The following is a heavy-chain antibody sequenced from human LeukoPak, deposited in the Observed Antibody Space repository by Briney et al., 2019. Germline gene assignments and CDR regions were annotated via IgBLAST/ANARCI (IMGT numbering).Heavy chain of an antibody. CDR3: ARDVRGIVGMDYFDY. J-gene: IGHJ4*02. CDR1: GFTFTSSA. Sequence: GASVKVSCKASGFTFTSSAVQWVRQARGQGLEWIGWIVVGSGNTNYAQKFQERVTINRDMSTSTAYMELRSLRSDDTAVYYCARDVRGIVGMDYFDYWGQGTLVTVSS. D-gene: IGHD3-22*01. CDR2: IVVGSGNT. V-gene: IGHV1-58*01.